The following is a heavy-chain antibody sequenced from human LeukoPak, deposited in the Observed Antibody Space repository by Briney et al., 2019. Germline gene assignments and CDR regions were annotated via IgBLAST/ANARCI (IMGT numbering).Heavy chain of an antibody. Sequence: GRSLRLSCAASGFTFSSYAMHWVRQAPGKGLEWVAVISYDGSNKYYADSVKGRFTISRDNSKNTLYLQMNSLRAEDTAVYYCARATEWELLSHFDYWGQGTLVTVSS. CDR1: GFTFSSYA. V-gene: IGHV3-30-3*01. J-gene: IGHJ4*02. D-gene: IGHD1-26*01. CDR2: ISYDGSNK. CDR3: ARATEWELLSHFDY.